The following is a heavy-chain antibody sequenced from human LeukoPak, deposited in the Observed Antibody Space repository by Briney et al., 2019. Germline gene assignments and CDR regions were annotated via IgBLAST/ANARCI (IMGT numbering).Heavy chain of an antibody. CDR3: AGFGELYLPY. V-gene: IGHV3-30-3*01. CDR1: GFTFSSYV. CDR2: ISYDGSNK. J-gene: IGHJ4*02. Sequence: PGGSLRLSCAASGFTFSSYVMSWVRQAPGKGLEWVAVISYDGSNKYYADSVKGRFTISRDNSKNTLYLQMNSLRAEDTAVYYCAGFGELYLPYWGQGTLVTVSS. D-gene: IGHD3-10*01.